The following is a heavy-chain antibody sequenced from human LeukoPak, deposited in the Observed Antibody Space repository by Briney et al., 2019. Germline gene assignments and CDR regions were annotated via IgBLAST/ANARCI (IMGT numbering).Heavy chain of an antibody. CDR1: GGSISSSNW. D-gene: IGHD3-10*01. CDR2: IYHSGST. Sequence: SETLSLTCAVSGGSISSSNWWSWVRQPPGKGLEWIGEIYHSGSTNYNPSLKSRVTISVDTSKNQFSLKLSSVTAADTAVYYCARHPDMVPFDYWGQGTLVTVSS. J-gene: IGHJ4*02. CDR3: ARHPDMVPFDY. V-gene: IGHV4-4*02.